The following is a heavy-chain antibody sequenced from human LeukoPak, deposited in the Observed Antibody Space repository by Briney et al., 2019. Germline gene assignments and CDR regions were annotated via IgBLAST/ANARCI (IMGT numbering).Heavy chain of an antibody. J-gene: IGHJ5*02. CDR2: ISWNSGSI. CDR1: GFTFDDYA. V-gene: IGHV3-9*01. CDR3: AKDMGDQYSSGPLFP. Sequence: QSGGSLRLSCAASGFTFDDYAMHWVRQAPGKGLEWVSGISWNSGSIGYADSVKGRFTISRDNAKNSLYPQMNSLRAEDTALYYCAKDMGDQYSSGPLFPWGQGTLVTVSS. D-gene: IGHD6-19*01.